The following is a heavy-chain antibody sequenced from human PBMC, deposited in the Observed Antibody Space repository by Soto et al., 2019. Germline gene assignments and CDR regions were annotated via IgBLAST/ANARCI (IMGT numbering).Heavy chain of an antibody. J-gene: IGHJ4*02. CDR2: IIPILGIA. D-gene: IGHD3-22*01. V-gene: IGHV1-69*02. Sequence: SVKVSCKASGGTFSSYISWVRQAPGQGLEWMGRIIPILGIANYAQKFQGRVTITADKSTSTAYMELSSLRSEDTAVYYCARLLYYDSSGYTVDYWGKGTMVTVSS. CDR3: ARLLYYDSSGYTVDY. CDR1: GGTFSSY.